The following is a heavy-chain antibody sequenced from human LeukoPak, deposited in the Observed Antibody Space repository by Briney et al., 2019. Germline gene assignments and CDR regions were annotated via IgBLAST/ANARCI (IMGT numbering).Heavy chain of an antibody. V-gene: IGHV3-73*01. D-gene: IGHD3-22*01. Sequence: GGSLRLSCAAPGFTFSSYAMSWVRQASGKGLEWVGRIRSKANSYATAYAASVKGRFTISRDDSKNTAYLQMNSLKTEDTAVYYCTTAREYYYDSSGYTFDYWGQGTLVTVSS. J-gene: IGHJ4*02. CDR2: IRSKANSYAT. CDR3: TTAREYYYDSSGYTFDY. CDR1: GFTFSSYA.